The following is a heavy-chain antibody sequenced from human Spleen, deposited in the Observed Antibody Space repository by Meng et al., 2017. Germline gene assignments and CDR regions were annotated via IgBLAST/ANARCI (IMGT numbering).Heavy chain of an antibody. J-gene: IGHJ4*02. Sequence: GQLQQWCAGLLKPAATLSLTFVVSGGSFSDYYWSWIRQPPGKGLEWIGEINHSGSTNYNPSLESRATISVDTSQNNLSLKLSSVTAADSAVYYCARGPTTMAHDFDYWGQGTLVTVSS. D-gene: IGHD4-11*01. CDR2: INHSGST. V-gene: IGHV4-34*01. CDR1: GGSFSDYY. CDR3: ARGPTTMAHDFDY.